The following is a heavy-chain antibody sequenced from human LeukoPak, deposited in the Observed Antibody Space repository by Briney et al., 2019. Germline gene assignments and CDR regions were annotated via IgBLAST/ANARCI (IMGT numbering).Heavy chain of an antibody. V-gene: IGHV1-18*01. CDR2: ISAYNGNT. Sequence: ASVKVSCKASGYTFTSYGISWMRQAPGQGLEWMGWISAYNGNTNYTQKLQGRVTMTTDTSTSTAYMELRSLRSDDTAVYYCARDRIAAAGTGPDYWGQGTLVTVSS. CDR3: ARDRIAAAGTGPDY. CDR1: GYTFTSYG. D-gene: IGHD6-13*01. J-gene: IGHJ4*02.